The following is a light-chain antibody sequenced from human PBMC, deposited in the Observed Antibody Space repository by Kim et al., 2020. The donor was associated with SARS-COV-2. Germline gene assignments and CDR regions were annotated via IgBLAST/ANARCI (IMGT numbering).Light chain of an antibody. J-gene: IGKJ4*01. V-gene: IGKV3-11*01. CDR1: PSVDIN. Sequence: PGDGASLSCRARPSVDINLAWYHPTPGQPPRLLIYDAAIRATGVPTRFSGSGSGTDFTLTISSLEAEDFAIYYCQQRTGWPPALTFGGGTKVDIK. CDR3: QQRTGWPPALT. CDR2: DAA.